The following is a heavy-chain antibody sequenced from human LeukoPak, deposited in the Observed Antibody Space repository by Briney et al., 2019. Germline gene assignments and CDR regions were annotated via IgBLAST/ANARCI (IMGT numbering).Heavy chain of an antibody. J-gene: IGHJ4*02. CDR2: IKQDGSEN. CDR1: GFTFSSYA. D-gene: IGHD2-15*01. Sequence: GGSLRLSCAASGFTFSSYAMHWVRQAPGKGLEWVANIKQDGSENYYVDSVKGRFTISRDNAKNSLYLQMNSLRAEDTAVYYCARIGGSCYSGCDYFDYWGQGTLVTVSS. CDR3: ARIGGSCYSGCDYFDY. V-gene: IGHV3-7*03.